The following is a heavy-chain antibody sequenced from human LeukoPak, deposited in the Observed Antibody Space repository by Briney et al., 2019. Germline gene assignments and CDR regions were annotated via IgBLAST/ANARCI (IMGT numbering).Heavy chain of an antibody. CDR3: ARTYYYGSGSYFLTYYFGY. V-gene: IGHV4-61*02. J-gene: IGHJ4*02. CDR1: GGSISSGSYY. CDR2: IYTSGST. D-gene: IGHD3-10*01. Sequence: SETLSLTCTVSGGSISSGSYYWSWIRQPAGKGLEWIGRIYTSGSTNYNPSLKSRVTISVDTSKNQFSLKLSSVTAADTAVYYCARTYYYGSGSYFLTYYFGYWGQGTLVTVSS.